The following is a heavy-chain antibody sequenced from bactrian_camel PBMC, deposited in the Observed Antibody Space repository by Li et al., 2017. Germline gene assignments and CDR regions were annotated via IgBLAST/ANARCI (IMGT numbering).Heavy chain of an antibody. CDR2: IGRDGIT. CDR3: AAGWSYGVGTLLRRHYNY. V-gene: IGHV3S53*01. D-gene: IGHD5*01. CDR1: GYTVSSTR. J-gene: IGHJ4*01. Sequence: HVQLVESGGGSVQAGGSLRLSCAASGYTVSSTRMGWFRQAPGKEREGVACIGRDGITMYSDSVTGRFTISQDNAKKTTYLQMDQLRTEDTAIYYCAAGWSYGVGTLLRRHYNYWGQGTQVTVS.